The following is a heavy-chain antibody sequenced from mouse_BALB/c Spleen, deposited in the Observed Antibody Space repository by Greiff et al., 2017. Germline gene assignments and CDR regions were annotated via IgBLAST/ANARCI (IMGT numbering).Heavy chain of an antibody. CDR2: IDPSDSYT. CDR1: CYTLTSYW. V-gene: IGHV1-69*02. Sequence: VPLQQPGAELLKPGASVKLSFKAFCYTLTSYWMHWVKQRPGQGLEWIGEIDPSDSYTNYKQKFKGKATLTVDKSSSTAYMQLSSLTSEDSAVYYCARSITTATGFDYWGQGTTLTVSS. J-gene: IGHJ2*01. D-gene: IGHD1-2*01. CDR3: ARSITTATGFDY.